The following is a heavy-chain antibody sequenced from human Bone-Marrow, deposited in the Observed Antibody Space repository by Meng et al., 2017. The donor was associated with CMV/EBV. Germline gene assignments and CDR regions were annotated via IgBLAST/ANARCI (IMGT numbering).Heavy chain of an antibody. CDR1: GYTFTSYY. J-gene: IGHJ4*02. CDR2: IAVYNGDT. Sequence: ASVKVSCKASGYTFTSYYIHWVRQAPGQGLEWLGWIAVYNGDTNYAQSLQGRVTMTADTSTTTAYMQLTSLRPDDTAVYYCARGTRQFYFDYWGQGRLVTVSS. CDR3: ARGTRQFYFDY. V-gene: IGHV1-18*04. D-gene: IGHD6-19*01.